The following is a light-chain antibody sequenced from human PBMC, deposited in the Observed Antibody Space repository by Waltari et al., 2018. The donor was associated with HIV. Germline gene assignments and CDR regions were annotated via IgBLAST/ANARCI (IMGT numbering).Light chain of an antibody. V-gene: IGLV2-8*01. CDR3: ASHAGSKDV. J-gene: IGLJ2*01. CDR1: RSDIGAYNY. Sequence: QSALTQPPSASGSPGQSVTIPCPGTRSDIGAYNYVSWFQQHPGKAPKLMIFDVSKRPSGVPDRFSGSKAGNTASLTVSGLQAEDEADYYCASHAGSKDVFGGGTKLTVL. CDR2: DVS.